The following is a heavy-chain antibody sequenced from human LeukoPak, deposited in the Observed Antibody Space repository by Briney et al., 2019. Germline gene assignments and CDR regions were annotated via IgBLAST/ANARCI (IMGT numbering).Heavy chain of an antibody. D-gene: IGHD5-12*01. J-gene: IGHJ4*02. CDR1: GFTFSSYA. Sequence: PGGSLRLSCAASGFTFSSYAMHWVRQAPGKGLEWVAVISYDGSNKYYADSVKGRFTISRDNSKSTLYLQMNSLRAEDTAVYYCARSGSPDYWGQGTLVTVSS. CDR2: ISYDGSNK. V-gene: IGHV3-30-3*01. CDR3: ARSGSPDY.